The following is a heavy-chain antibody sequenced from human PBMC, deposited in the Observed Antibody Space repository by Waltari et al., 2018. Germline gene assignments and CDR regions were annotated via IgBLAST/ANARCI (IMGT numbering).Heavy chain of an antibody. CDR3: ARTHYDSSGYYYSWFDP. V-gene: IGHV4-34*01. D-gene: IGHD3-22*01. Sequence: QVQLQQRGAGLLKPPETLSLTCAVYGGSFSAYYCSWIRQPLRKGLEWIGEINHSGSTNYNPSLKSRVTISVDTSKNQFSLKLSSVTAADTAVYYCARTHYDSSGYYYSWFDPWGQGTLVTVSS. CDR1: GGSFSAYY. J-gene: IGHJ5*02. CDR2: INHSGST.